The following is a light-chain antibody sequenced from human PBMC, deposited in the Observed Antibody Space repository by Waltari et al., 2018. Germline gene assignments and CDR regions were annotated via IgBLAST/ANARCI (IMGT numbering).Light chain of an antibody. J-gene: IGLJ3*02. CDR1: SNDVGAYNY. V-gene: IGLV2-11*01. Sequence: QSALTQPRSVSGSPGQSVTISCTGTSNDVGAYNYVSWHQQHPGKAPKLMIYDVSKRPSGVPDRFSASKSGNTASLTISGLQAEDEAGYYCCSYTGTYTHWVFGGGTKLTVL. CDR3: CSYTGTYTHWV. CDR2: DVS.